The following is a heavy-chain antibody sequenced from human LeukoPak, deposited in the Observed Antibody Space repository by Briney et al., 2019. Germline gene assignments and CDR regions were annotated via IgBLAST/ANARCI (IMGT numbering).Heavy chain of an antibody. CDR1: GFTFSSYA. V-gene: IGHV3-64*01. CDR2: ISSNGGST. Sequence: GGSLRLSCATSGFTFSSYAMHWVRQAPGKGLEYVSAISSNGGSTYYANSVKGRFTISRDNSKNTLYLQMGSLRAEDMAVYYCARGPSYCGGDCYPPHFDYWGQGTLVTVSS. CDR3: ARGPSYCGGDCYPPHFDY. D-gene: IGHD2-21*02. J-gene: IGHJ4*02.